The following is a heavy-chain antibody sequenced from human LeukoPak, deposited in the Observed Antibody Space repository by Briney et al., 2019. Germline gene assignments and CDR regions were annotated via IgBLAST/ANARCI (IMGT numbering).Heavy chain of an antibody. D-gene: IGHD1-1*01. CDR3: ARDIGGTPRVRFDP. CDR2: INPNSGGT. V-gene: IGHV1-2*02. J-gene: IGHJ5*02. CDR1: GCTFTSNY. Sequence: GASVKVSCKAFGCTFTSNYMHWVRQAPGQGLEWMGWINPNSGGTNYAQKFQGRVTMTRDTSISTAYMELSRLRSDDTAVYYCARDIGGTPRVRFDPWGQGTLVTVSS.